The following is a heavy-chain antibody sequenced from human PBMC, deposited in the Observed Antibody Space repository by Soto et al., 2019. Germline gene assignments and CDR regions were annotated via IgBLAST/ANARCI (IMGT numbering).Heavy chain of an antibody. Sequence: RLSCTASGFTFGDYAMSWVRQAPGKGLEWVGFIRSKAYGGTTEYAASVKGRFTISRDDSKSIAYLQMNSLKTEDTAVYYCTSQFSRISIYYYGMDVWGQGTTVTVSS. D-gene: IGHD2-15*01. J-gene: IGHJ6*02. CDR3: TSQFSRISIYYYGMDV. CDR1: GFTFGDYA. CDR2: IRSKAYGGTT. V-gene: IGHV3-49*04.